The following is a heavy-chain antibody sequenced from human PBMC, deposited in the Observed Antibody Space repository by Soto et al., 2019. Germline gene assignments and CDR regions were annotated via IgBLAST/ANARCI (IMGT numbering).Heavy chain of an antibody. CDR1: GFTFSSYS. CDR2: ISSSSSTI. D-gene: IGHD3-9*01. Sequence: GGSLRLSCAASGFTFSSYSMNWVRQAPGKGLEWVSYISSSSSTIYYADSVKGRFTISRDNAKNSLYLQMNSLRAEDTAVYYCARDRSYYDMLTGEYYYYYGMDVWGQGTTVTVSS. J-gene: IGHJ6*02. CDR3: ARDRSYYDMLTGEYYYYYGMDV. V-gene: IGHV3-48*01.